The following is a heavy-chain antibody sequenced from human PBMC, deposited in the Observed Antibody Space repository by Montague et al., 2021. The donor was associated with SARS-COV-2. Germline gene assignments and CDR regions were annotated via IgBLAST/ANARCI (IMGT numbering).Heavy chain of an antibody. Sequence: TLSLTCTVSGGSISSGGYYWSWIRQHPGKGLEWIGYIYYSGSTYYSPSLKSRVTISVDTSKNQFSLKLSSVTAADTAVYYCARDIGGSTVTTGGFDYWGQGTLVTVSS. CDR1: GGSISSGGYY. J-gene: IGHJ4*02. D-gene: IGHD4-17*01. V-gene: IGHV4-31*03. CDR3: ARDIGGSTVTTGGFDY. CDR2: IYYSGST.